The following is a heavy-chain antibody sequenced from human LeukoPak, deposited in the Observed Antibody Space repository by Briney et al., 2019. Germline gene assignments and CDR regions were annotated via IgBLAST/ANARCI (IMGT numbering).Heavy chain of an antibody. Sequence: QSGGSLRLSCAASGFTFSSYGMHWVRQAPGKGLEWVAVIWYDRSNKYYADSVKGRFTISRDNSKNTLYLQMNSLRVEDTAVYYCAKIGIAVLATGDWGQGTLVTVSS. D-gene: IGHD6-19*01. CDR1: GFTFSSYG. J-gene: IGHJ4*02. CDR2: IWYDRSNK. CDR3: AKIGIAVLATGD. V-gene: IGHV3-33*06.